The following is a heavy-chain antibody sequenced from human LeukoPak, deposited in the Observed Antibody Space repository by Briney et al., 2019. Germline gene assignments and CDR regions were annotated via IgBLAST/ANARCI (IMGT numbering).Heavy chain of an antibody. CDR1: GYAFIGYY. J-gene: IGHJ4*02. Sequence: ASVKVSCKTSGYAFIGYYIHWVRQAPGQGLEWMGRINCNSGDTTHVQKFEVRVTMIRDKCINTGCVGLTSLTSDDRAVYYCARGAGISGTNWVRLDYFDFWGQGTLVTVSS. CDR3: ARGAGISGTNWVRLDYFDF. V-gene: IGHV1-2*06. CDR2: INCNSGDT. D-gene: IGHD1-7*01.